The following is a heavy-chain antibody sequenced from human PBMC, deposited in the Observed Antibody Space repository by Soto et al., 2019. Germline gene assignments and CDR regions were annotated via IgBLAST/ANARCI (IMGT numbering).Heavy chain of an antibody. V-gene: IGHV1-69*02. CDR3: AITYCRDNSCPRDFDF. D-gene: IGHD2-21*01. Sequence: QVQVVQSGAEVKKPESSVKVSCKPSGGTFNTYTVNWVRLVPGHGLEWMGRFIPILDMANYAQKFKDRVTITADRSTFTAYMELNSLTSDDTAVYYCAITYCRDNSCPRDFDFWGPGTRVTVSS. CDR1: GGTFNTYT. CDR2: FIPILDMA. J-gene: IGHJ4*02.